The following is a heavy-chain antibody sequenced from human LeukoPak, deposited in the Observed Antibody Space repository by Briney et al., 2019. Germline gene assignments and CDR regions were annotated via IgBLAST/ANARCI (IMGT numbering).Heavy chain of an antibody. CDR3: ARGPDFGDRLDYFDY. D-gene: IGHD4-17*01. J-gene: IGHJ4*02. CDR2: IKQDGSQ. CDR1: GFTFSRHW. Sequence: GGSLRLSCAASGFTFSRHWMGWVRQASGKGLEWVASIKQDGSQYYVDSVKGRFFISRDNAKNSVSLQMNSLGGEDTAVYYCARGPDFGDRLDYFDYWGQGTLVTVS. V-gene: IGHV3-7*01.